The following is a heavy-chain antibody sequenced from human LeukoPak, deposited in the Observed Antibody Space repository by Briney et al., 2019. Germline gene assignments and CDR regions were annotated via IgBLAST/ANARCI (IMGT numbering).Heavy chain of an antibody. V-gene: IGHV1-69*05. CDR2: IIPIFGTA. Sequence: SVKVSCKASGGTFSSYAISWVRQAPGQGLEWMGGIIPIFGTANYAQKFQGRVAITTDESTSTAYMELSSLRSEDTAVYYCARAGSYCGGDCYLGDYWGQGTLVTVSS. CDR1: GGTFSSYA. D-gene: IGHD2-21*01. CDR3: ARAGSYCGGDCYLGDY. J-gene: IGHJ4*02.